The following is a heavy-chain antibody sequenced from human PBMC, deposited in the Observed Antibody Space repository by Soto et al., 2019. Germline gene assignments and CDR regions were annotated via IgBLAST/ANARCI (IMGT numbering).Heavy chain of an antibody. D-gene: IGHD2-15*01. CDR1: GYTFTDQG. V-gene: IGHV1-18*01. CDR2: ISTNSGNS. Sequence: QIQLVQSGAEVKKPGASVRVSCKASGYTFTDQGITWVRQAPGQGLEWMRWISTNSGNSNSAQRFLGRVTMTRDTSTSTVYMELRSLTSADTAVYYCAALGYFKDSGGYVWGQGTLVTGSS. J-gene: IGHJ4*02. CDR3: AALGYFKDSGGYV.